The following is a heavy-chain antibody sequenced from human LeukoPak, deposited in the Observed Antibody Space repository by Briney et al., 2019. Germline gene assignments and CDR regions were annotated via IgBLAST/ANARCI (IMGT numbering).Heavy chain of an antibody. J-gene: IGHJ3*02. CDR3: AKDRPKDSSGYYYEVRAFDI. V-gene: IGHV3-15*01. CDR2: IKSKTDGGTT. D-gene: IGHD3-22*01. Sequence: GGSLRLSCAASGFTFSNAWMSWVRQAPGKGLEWVGRIKSKTDGGTTDYAAPVKGRFTISRDDSKNTLYLQMNSLRAEDTAVYHCAKDRPKDSSGYYYEVRAFDIWGQGTMVTVSS. CDR1: GFTFSNAW.